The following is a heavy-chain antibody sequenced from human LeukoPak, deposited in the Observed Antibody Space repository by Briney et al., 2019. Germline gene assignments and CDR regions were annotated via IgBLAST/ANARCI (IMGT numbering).Heavy chain of an antibody. Sequence: GGSLRLSCAASGFSFSNYGMHWVRQAPAKGLKGVAFIRYDGSNKYYADSVKGRFTISRDNSKNTLYLQMNSLRAEDTAVYYCAKGFYIVEVPAAHPYFDYWGQGTLVTVSS. D-gene: IGHD2-2*01. V-gene: IGHV3-30*02. CDR3: AKGFYIVEVPAAHPYFDY. J-gene: IGHJ4*02. CDR1: GFSFSNYG. CDR2: IRYDGSNK.